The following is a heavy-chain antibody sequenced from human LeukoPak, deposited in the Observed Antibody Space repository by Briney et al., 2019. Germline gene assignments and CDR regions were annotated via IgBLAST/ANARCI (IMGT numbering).Heavy chain of an antibody. V-gene: IGHV4-34*01. Sequence: PSETLSLTCDVYGGSLSDYFWTWIRQPAGKGLEWIGDINHSGRASYNPSLKSRVTISLDTSKNQFSLRLNSVTVADTAVYYCARDRGGYGSAFDIWGQGTMVTVSS. CDR1: GGSLSDYF. J-gene: IGHJ3*02. D-gene: IGHD2-15*01. CDR3: ARDRGGYGSAFDI. CDR2: INHSGRA.